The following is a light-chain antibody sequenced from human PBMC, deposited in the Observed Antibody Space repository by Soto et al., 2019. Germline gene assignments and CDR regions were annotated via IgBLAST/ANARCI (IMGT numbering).Light chain of an antibody. Sequence: DIQMTQSPSSLSASVGDRVTITCRASQSISSYLNWYQQKPGKAPKLLIYAASSLQSGVPSRFSGSGSVTEFTLTISSLQPEDFATYYCLQHNGYPRTFGQGTKVEIK. CDR1: QSISSY. V-gene: IGKV1-17*01. CDR3: LQHNGYPRT. CDR2: AAS. J-gene: IGKJ1*01.